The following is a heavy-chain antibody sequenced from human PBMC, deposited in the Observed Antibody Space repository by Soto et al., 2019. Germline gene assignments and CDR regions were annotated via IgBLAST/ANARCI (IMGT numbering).Heavy chain of an antibody. J-gene: IGHJ6*02. V-gene: IGHV5-51*01. D-gene: IGHD3-10*01. CDR3: ARSYGSGSPLNYYYYGMDV. CDR1: GYSFTSYW. Sequence: GESLKISCKGSGYSFTSYWIGWVRQMPGKGLEWMGIIYPGDSDTRYSPSFQGQVTISADKSISTAYLQWSSLKASDTAMYYCARSYGSGSPLNYYYYGMDVWGQGTTVTVSS. CDR2: IYPGDSDT.